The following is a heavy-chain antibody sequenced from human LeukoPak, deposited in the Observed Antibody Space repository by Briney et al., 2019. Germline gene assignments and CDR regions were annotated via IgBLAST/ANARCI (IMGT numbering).Heavy chain of an antibody. Sequence: GGSLRLSCAASGFTFSSYAMSWVRQTPGKGLEWVSTISGGGAGTYYADSVKGRFTISRDNSKNTLSPQVNSLRAEDTALYYCAKGYCSGTSCYAGIFQHWGQGTLVTVSS. V-gene: IGHV3-23*01. CDR1: GFTFSSYA. CDR3: AKGYCSGTSCYAGIFQH. J-gene: IGHJ1*01. D-gene: IGHD2-2*01. CDR2: ISGGGAGT.